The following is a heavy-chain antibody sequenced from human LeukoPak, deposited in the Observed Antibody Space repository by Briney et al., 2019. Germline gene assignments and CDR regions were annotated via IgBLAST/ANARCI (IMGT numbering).Heavy chain of an antibody. V-gene: IGHV3-48*03. J-gene: IGHJ4*02. CDR2: ISSSGATI. CDR1: GFTFSSYE. CDR3: ARDFGGYFDY. Sequence: PGGSLRLSCAASGFTFSSYEMNWVRQAPGKGLEWVSYISSSGATIYYADSVKGRFTISRDNTKNSLYLQMNSLRAEDTAIYYCARDFGGYFDYWGQGTVVTVSS. D-gene: IGHD3-16*01.